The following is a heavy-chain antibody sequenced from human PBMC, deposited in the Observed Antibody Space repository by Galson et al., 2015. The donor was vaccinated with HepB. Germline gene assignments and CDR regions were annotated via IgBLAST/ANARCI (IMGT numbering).Heavy chain of an antibody. V-gene: IGHV3-53*01. D-gene: IGHD4-17*01. CDR2: IYSGGST. Sequence: SLRLSCAASGFTVSSNYMSWVRQAPGKGLEWVSVIYSGGSTYYADSVKGRFTISRDNSKNTLYLQMNSLRAEDTAVYYCARVSTGGSAVTPSYYFDYWGQGTLVTVSS. CDR1: GFTVSSNY. J-gene: IGHJ4*02. CDR3: ARVSTGGSAVTPSYYFDY.